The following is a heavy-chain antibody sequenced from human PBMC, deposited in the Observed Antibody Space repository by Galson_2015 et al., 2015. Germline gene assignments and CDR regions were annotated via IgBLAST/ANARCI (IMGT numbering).Heavy chain of an antibody. CDR2: INTNTGNP. J-gene: IGHJ6*02. Sequence: SVKVSCKASGYTFTNHAINWVRQAPGQGLEWMGWINTNTGNPTYAQGVTGRFVFSLDTSVSTTYLQISRLEAEDTAVYYCARETVTIFGVVNVYYGMDVWGQGTTVTVSS. V-gene: IGHV7-4-1*02. D-gene: IGHD3-3*01. CDR1: GYTFTNHA. CDR3: ARETVTIFGVVNVYYGMDV.